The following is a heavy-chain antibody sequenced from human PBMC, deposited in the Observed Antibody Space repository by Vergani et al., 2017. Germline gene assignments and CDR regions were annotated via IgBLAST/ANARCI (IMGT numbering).Heavy chain of an antibody. CDR2: IWYDGSNK. V-gene: IGHV3-33*01. Sequence: QVQLVESGGGVVQPGRSLRLSCAASGFPFSSYGMHWVRQAPGKGLEWVAVIWYDGSNKYYADSVKGRFTISRDNSKNTLYLQMNSLRAEDTAGYYCARDWDPAGYCSGGSCSSPLFDPWGQGTLVTVSS. J-gene: IGHJ5*02. D-gene: IGHD2-15*01. CDR1: GFPFSSYG. CDR3: ARDWDPAGYCSGGSCSSPLFDP.